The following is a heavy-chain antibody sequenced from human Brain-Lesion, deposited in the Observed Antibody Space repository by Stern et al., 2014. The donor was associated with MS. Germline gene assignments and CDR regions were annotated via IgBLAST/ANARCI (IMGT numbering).Heavy chain of an antibody. D-gene: IGHD3-10*01. J-gene: IGHJ5*01. CDR3: ARGERWFDS. V-gene: IGHV3-74*02. CDR2: VNNDGRRT. CDR1: GFTFSNYW. Sequence: VQLVESGGGLVQPGGSLRLSCAASGFTFSNYWMHWVPQPPGKGLVWVSRVNNDGRRTSYADSVKGRFTMSRDNAKNTLYLQMNSLRVEDTAIYYCARGERWFDSWGQGTLVTVSS.